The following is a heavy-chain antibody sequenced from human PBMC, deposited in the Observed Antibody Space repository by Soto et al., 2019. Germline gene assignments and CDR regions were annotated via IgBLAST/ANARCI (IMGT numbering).Heavy chain of an antibody. Sequence: QVQLVQSGADVKKPGASVKVSCTASGFTFSGNYMYWVRQAPGQGFEWMGWINPNSGGTMYAGKFQGRVTMTRDTYISTAYLELRSLRSDDTAVYYCVGGPRYGMDVWGQGTTVTVSS. CDR2: INPNSGGT. D-gene: IGHD3-16*01. V-gene: IGHV1-2*02. CDR1: GFTFSGNY. CDR3: VGGPRYGMDV. J-gene: IGHJ6*02.